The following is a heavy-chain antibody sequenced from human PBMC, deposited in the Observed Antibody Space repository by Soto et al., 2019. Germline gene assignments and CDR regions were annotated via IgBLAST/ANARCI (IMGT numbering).Heavy chain of an antibody. CDR2: IRSGGGST. Sequence: EVQLLESGGGLVQPGGSLRLSCAASGFTFSSYGMSWVRQAPGKGLEWVSAIRSGGGSTYHADSVKGRFTISRDNSKNTLYLQMNSLRAADTAVYYCARDPIPGPDSWGQGTLVTVSS. CDR3: ARDPIPGPDS. D-gene: IGHD2-2*02. J-gene: IGHJ4*02. CDR1: GFTFSSYG. V-gene: IGHV3-23*01.